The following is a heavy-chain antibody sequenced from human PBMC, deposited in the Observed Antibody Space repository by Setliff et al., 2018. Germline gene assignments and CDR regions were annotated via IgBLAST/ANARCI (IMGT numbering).Heavy chain of an antibody. V-gene: IGHV4-61*09. J-gene: IGHJ5*02. Sequence: SETLSLTCTVSGGSISEPNYYWSWIRQPVGKGLEWIGHIYTRGSTNYNPSIRTRVSISGDTSSNQFSLNLNSVTAADTAVYYSARHKVIKKEFIRLTWFDPWGQGTPVTVSS. D-gene: IGHD3-10*01. CDR1: GGSISEPNYY. CDR3: ARHKVIKKEFIRLTWFDP. CDR2: IYTRGST.